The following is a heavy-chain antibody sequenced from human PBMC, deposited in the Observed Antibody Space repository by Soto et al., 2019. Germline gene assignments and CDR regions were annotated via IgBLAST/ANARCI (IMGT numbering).Heavy chain of an antibody. V-gene: IGHV3-23*01. CDR2: ISGSGGST. CDR1: GFTFSSYA. J-gene: IGHJ4*02. D-gene: IGHD3-10*01. Sequence: GGSLRLSCAASGFTFSSYAMSWVRQAPGKGLEWVSAISGSGGSTYYADSVKGRFTISRDNSKNTLYLQMNSLRAEDTAVYYCAKDPGYYYGSGSYSPFGYWGKGSLVTVSS. CDR3: AKDPGYYYGSGSYSPFGY.